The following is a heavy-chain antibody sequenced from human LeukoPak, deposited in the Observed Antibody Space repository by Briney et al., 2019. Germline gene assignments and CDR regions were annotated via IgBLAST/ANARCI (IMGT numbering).Heavy chain of an antibody. Sequence: SQTLSLTCTVSSGSISSGGYYWRWIRQHPGKGLEWIGYIYYSGSTYYNPSLKSRVTISVDTSKNQFSLKLSSVTAADTAVYYCARHTMHYYDSSGYLSDAFDIWGQGTMVTVSS. V-gene: IGHV4-31*03. D-gene: IGHD3-22*01. CDR2: IYYSGST. CDR1: SGSISSGGYY. CDR3: ARHTMHYYDSSGYLSDAFDI. J-gene: IGHJ3*02.